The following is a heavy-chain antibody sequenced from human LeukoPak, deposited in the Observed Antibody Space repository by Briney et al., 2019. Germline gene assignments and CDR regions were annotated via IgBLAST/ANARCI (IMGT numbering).Heavy chain of an antibody. D-gene: IGHD2-2*01. J-gene: IGHJ4*02. Sequence: SVKVSCKASGGTFSSYAISWVRQAPGQGLEWMGGIIPIFGTANYAQKFQGRVTITTDESTSTAYMELSSLRSEDTAVYYCARTAHQYCSSTSCPLDYWGQGTLVTVSS. V-gene: IGHV1-69*05. CDR1: GGTFSSYA. CDR3: ARTAHQYCSSTSCPLDY. CDR2: IIPIFGTA.